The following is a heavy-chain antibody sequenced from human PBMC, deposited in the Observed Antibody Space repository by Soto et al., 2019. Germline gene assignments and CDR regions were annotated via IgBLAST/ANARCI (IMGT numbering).Heavy chain of an antibody. Sequence: PGGSLRLSCEASGFISSSNAMNWVRQAPGKGLQWVSSITGSSEYTSYIASVKGRFTISRDNSKNTLYLQMNSLRVEDTAVYFCSKEQTSRPHYPLDYWSQGSLVTVSS. CDR3: SKEQTSRPHYPLDY. J-gene: IGHJ4*02. V-gene: IGHV3-23*01. CDR2: ITGSSEYT. CDR1: GFISSSNA. D-gene: IGHD6-6*01.